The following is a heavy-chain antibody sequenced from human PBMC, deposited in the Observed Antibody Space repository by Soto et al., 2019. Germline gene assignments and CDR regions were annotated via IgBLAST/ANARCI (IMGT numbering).Heavy chain of an antibody. J-gene: IGHJ6*02. Sequence: PGGSLRLSCAASGFTFSSYGMHWVRQAPGKGLEWVAVISYDGSNKYYADSVKGRFTISRDNSKNTLYLQMNSLRAEDTAVYYCAKDGWYGSGSPHYYYYGMDVWGQGTTVTVSS. CDR3: AKDGWYGSGSPHYYYYGMDV. V-gene: IGHV3-30*18. D-gene: IGHD3-10*01. CDR2: ISYDGSNK. CDR1: GFTFSSYG.